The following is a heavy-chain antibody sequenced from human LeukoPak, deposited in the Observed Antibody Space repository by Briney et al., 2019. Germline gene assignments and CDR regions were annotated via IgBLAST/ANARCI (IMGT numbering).Heavy chain of an antibody. CDR1: GFTFSDYY. D-gene: IGHD3-16*01. J-gene: IGHJ3*02. CDR2: ISSSGSTI. CDR3: AKDRSDYVWGEWAFDI. V-gene: IGHV3-11*01. Sequence: GGSLRLSCAASGFTFSDYYMSWIRQAPGKGLEWVSYISSSGSTIYYADSVKGRFTISRDNAKNSLYLQMNSLRAEDTAVYYCAKDRSDYVWGEWAFDIWGQGTMVTVSS.